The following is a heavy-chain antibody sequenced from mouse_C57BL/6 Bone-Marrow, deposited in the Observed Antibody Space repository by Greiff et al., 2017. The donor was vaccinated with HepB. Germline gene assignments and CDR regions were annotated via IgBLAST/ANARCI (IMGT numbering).Heavy chain of an antibody. CDR1: GYSFTDYN. J-gene: IGHJ1*03. CDR3: ARWKGVLRSYWYFDV. V-gene: IGHV1-39*01. D-gene: IGHD1-1*01. CDR2: INPNYGTT. Sequence: VHLKQSGPELVKPGASVKISCKASGYSFTDYNMNWVKQSHGKSLEWIGVINPNYGTTSYNQKFKGKATLTVDQSSSTAYMQLNSLTSEDSAVYYCARWKGVLRSYWYFDVWGTGTTVTVSS.